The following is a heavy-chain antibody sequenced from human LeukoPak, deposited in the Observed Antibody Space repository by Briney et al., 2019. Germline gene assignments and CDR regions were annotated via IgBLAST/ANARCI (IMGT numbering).Heavy chain of an antibody. J-gene: IGHJ3*02. D-gene: IGHD5-12*01. Sequence: GGSLRLSCAASGFTFSSYAMHWVRQAPGKGLEWVAVISYDGSNKYYADSLKGRFTISRDNSKNTLYLQMNSLRAEDTAVYYCAREHDEGGYSGYDDAFDIWGQGTMVTVSS. CDR3: AREHDEGGYSGYDDAFDI. CDR2: ISYDGSNK. CDR1: GFTFSSYA. V-gene: IGHV3-30*04.